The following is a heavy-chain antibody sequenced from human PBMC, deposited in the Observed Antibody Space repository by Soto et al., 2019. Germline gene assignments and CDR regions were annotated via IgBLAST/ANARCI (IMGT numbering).Heavy chain of an antibody. CDR2: ISYDGSNK. D-gene: IGHD5-18*01. CDR1: GFTFSSYG. CDR3: AKGGGYSYGYLGHYYYYGMDV. V-gene: IGHV3-30*18. J-gene: IGHJ6*02. Sequence: LRLSCAASGFTFSSYGMHWVRQAPGKGLEWVAVISYDGSNKYYADSVKGRFTISRDNSKNTLYLQMNSLRAEDTAVYYCAKGGGYSYGYLGHYYYYGMDVWGQGTTVTVSS.